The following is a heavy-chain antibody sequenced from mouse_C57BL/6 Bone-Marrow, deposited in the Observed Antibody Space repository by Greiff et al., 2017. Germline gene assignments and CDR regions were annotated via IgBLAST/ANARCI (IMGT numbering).Heavy chain of an antibody. CDR1: GYAFSSSW. J-gene: IGHJ2*01. CDR2: IYPGDGDT. V-gene: IGHV1-82*01. Sequence: QVQLQQSGPELVKPGASVKISCKASGYAFSSSWMNWVKQRPGKGLEWIGRIYPGDGDTNYNGKFKGKATLTADKSSSTAYMQLSSLTSEDSAVYFCAPYDGYYGYSDYWGQGTTLTVSS. D-gene: IGHD2-3*01. CDR3: APYDGYYGYSDY.